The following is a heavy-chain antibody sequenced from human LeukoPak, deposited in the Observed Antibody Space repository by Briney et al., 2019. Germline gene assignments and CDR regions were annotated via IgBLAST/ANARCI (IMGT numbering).Heavy chain of an antibody. CDR1: GGSFSGYY. Sequence: SETLSLTCAVYGGSFSGYYWSWIRQPPGKGLEWIGEINHSGSTNYNPSLKSRVTISVDTSKNQFSLKLSSVTAADTAVYYCARSHSSSWGFDYWGQGTLVTVSS. CDR2: INHSGST. CDR3: ARSHSSSWGFDY. D-gene: IGHD6-13*01. J-gene: IGHJ4*02. V-gene: IGHV4-34*01.